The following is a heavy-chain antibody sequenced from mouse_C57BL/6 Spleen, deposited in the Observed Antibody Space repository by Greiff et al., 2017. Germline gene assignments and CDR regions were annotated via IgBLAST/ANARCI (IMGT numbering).Heavy chain of an antibody. V-gene: IGHV1-15*01. CDR3: TRHYDYTEAYFDY. CDR1: GYTFTDYE. CDR2: IDPETGGT. J-gene: IGHJ2*01. D-gene: IGHD2-4*01. Sequence: QVQLQQSGAELVRPGASVTLSCKASGYTFTDYEMHWVKQTPVHGLEWIGAIDPETGGTAYNQKFKGKAILTADKSSSTAYMALRRLTSEDSAVYYCTRHYDYTEAYFDYWGQGTTLTVSS.